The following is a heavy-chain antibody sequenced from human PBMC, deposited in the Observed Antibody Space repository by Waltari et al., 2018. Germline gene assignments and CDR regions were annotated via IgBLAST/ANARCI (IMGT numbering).Heavy chain of an antibody. CDR2: PRNTAAT. D-gene: IGHD3-22*01. J-gene: IGHJ4*02. V-gene: IGHV4-59*08. Sequence: QVQLQESGPGLVKPSETLSLTCTVSGDFPSNDHWTWIRQAPGKGLEWIAYPRNTAATQCTPSLQSRVTVSAVTSKKQFSLRLTSVSAAETAVYYCARLPTKYYDSLGWGFFAQWGQGILVTVSS. CDR1: GDFPSNDH. CDR3: ARLPTKYYDSLGWGFFAQ.